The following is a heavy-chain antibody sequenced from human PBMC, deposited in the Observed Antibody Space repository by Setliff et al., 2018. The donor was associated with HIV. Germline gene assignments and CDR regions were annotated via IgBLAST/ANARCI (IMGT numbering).Heavy chain of an antibody. Sequence: SETLSLTCTVSGPSINIHYWSWIRQSPGKGFEWIGYIYSTGSTNYNPSLQSRVTISMVASRNQFSLKVTSVTAADTAVYYCGSIMVGGAMSYSYYYMDVWGKGTTVTVSS. CDR2: IYSTGST. V-gene: IGHV4-59*11. J-gene: IGHJ6*03. D-gene: IGHD3-16*01. CDR3: GSIMVGGAMSYSYYYMDV. CDR1: GPSINIHY.